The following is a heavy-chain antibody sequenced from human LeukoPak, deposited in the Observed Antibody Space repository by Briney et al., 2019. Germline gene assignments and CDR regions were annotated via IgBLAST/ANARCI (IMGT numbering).Heavy chain of an antibody. CDR2: IGSAGYT. CDR3: VRQPDSARCGFDY. V-gene: IGHV3-13*01. CDR1: GFTFDNND. D-gene: IGHD2-21*01. J-gene: IGHJ4*02. Sequence: GGSLRLSCEVSGFTFDNNDMHWVRQSTGKGLEWVSAIGSAGYTYYAESVRGRFTITRDTAKQSLYLQMNSLRVEDTAVYHCVRQPDSARCGFDYWGRGTQVTVSS.